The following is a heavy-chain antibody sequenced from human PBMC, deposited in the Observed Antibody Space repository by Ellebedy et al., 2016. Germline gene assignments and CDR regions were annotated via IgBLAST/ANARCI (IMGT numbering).Heavy chain of an antibody. CDR3: VKESRKMALEGDVGITI. J-gene: IGHJ4*02. D-gene: IGHD3-3*01. Sequence: GGSLRLSXSASGFTFSSYAMHWVRQAPGKGLEYVSAISSNGGSTYYADSVKGRFTISRDNSKNTLYLQMSSLRAEDTAVYYCVKESRKMALEGDVGITIWGQGTLVTVSS. CDR2: ISSNGGST. CDR1: GFTFSSYA. V-gene: IGHV3-64D*06.